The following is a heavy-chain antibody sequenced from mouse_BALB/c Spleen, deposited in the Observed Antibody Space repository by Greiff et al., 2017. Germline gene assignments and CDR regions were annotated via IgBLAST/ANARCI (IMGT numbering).Heavy chain of an antibody. CDR2: IWRGGST. CDR3: AKKGAIYYGNYGAMDY. V-gene: IGHV2-5-1*01. D-gene: IGHD2-1*01. J-gene: IGHJ4*01. Sequence: QVQLQQSGPSLVQPSQSLSITCTVSGFSLTSYGVHWVRQSPGKGLEWLGVIWRGGSTDYNAAFMSRLSITKDNSKSQVFFKMNSLQADDTAIYYCAKKGAIYYGNYGAMDYWGQGTSVTVSS. CDR1: GFSLTSYG.